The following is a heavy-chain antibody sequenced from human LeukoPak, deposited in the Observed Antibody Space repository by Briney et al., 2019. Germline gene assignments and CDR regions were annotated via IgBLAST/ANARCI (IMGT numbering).Heavy chain of an antibody. D-gene: IGHD4-17*01. Sequence: ASVKVSCKASGYTFTSYGISWVRQAPGQGLEWMGWISAYNGNTNYAQKFQGRVTMTRDTSISTTYMELSRLRSDDTAVYYCAREGADYGDYVNDYWGQGTLVTVSS. CDR1: GYTFTSYG. J-gene: IGHJ4*02. V-gene: IGHV1-18*01. CDR2: ISAYNGNT. CDR3: AREGADYGDYVNDY.